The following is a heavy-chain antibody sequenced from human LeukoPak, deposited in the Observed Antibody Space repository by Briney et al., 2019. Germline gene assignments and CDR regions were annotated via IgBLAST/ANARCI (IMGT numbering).Heavy chain of an antibody. CDR2: ISGSGGST. J-gene: IGHJ4*02. Sequence: PEGSLRLSCAASGFTFSSYAMSWVRQAPGKGLEWVSAISGSGGSTYYADSVKGRFTIPRDNSKNTLYLQMNSLRAEDTAVYYCAKAFGSPYSSGWYEGFDYWGQGTLVTVSS. CDR3: AKAFGSPYSSGWYEGFDY. CDR1: GFTFSSYA. D-gene: IGHD6-19*01. V-gene: IGHV3-23*01.